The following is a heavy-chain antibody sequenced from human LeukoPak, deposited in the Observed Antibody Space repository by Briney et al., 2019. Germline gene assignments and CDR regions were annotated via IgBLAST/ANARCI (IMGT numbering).Heavy chain of an antibody. CDR3: AKDRRESGTYNWFDP. CDR1: GFTFSSYA. Sequence: PGGSLRLSCAASGFTFSSYAMSWVRQAPGKGLEWVSSISSSGGSTYYADSVKGRFTISRDTSNNTLYLQMNSLRAEDTAVYYCAKDRRESGTYNWFDPWGQGTLVTVSS. CDR2: ISSSGGST. J-gene: IGHJ5*02. D-gene: IGHD1-7*01. V-gene: IGHV3-23*01.